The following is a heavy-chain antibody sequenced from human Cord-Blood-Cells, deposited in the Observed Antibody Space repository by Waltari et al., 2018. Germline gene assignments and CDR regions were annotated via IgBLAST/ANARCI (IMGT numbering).Heavy chain of an antibody. CDR1: GYTFTSYY. Sequence: QVQLVQSGAEVKKPGASVKVSCKASGYTFTSYYMHWVRQAHGQGLEWKGRIKPSGGSTSYAQKFQGRVTMTRDTSTSTVYMGLSSLGSEDTAVYYCARGFGYSYGYWFDPWGQGTLVTVSS. D-gene: IGHD5-18*01. CDR3: ARGFGYSYGYWFDP. V-gene: IGHV1-46*01. J-gene: IGHJ5*02. CDR2: IKPSGGST.